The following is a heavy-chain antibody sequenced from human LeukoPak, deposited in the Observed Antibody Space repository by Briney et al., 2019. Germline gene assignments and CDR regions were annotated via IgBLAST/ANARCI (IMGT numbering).Heavy chain of an antibody. D-gene: IGHD6-19*01. J-gene: IGHJ4*02. V-gene: IGHV3-23*01. CDR2: ISGSGGST. CDR1: GFSFSSYA. CDR3: ARDSSGWSYFDY. Sequence: GGSLRLSCAASGFSFSSYAMSWVRQAPGKGLEWVSAISGSGGSTYYADSVKGRFTISRDNAKNTLYLQMNSLRAEDTAVYYCARDSSGWSYFDYWGQGTLVTVSS.